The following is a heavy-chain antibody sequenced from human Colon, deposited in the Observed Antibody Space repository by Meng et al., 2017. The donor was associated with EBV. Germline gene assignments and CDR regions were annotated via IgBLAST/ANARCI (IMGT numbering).Heavy chain of an antibody. V-gene: IGHV4-34*01. CDR2: INHVGST. D-gene: IGHD2-15*01. Sequence: QVQLQQWDAGLLMPSEPLSLTCTLYGGSFSDSYRTWLRMPPGKGLEWIGEINHVGSTTYIPSLKRRVTISVDTSKNQFSLKLSSVTAADAAVYYCASSDCSGGTCYLDCWGQGTLVTVSS. CDR3: ASSDCSGGTCYLDC. J-gene: IGHJ4*02. CDR1: GGSFSDSY.